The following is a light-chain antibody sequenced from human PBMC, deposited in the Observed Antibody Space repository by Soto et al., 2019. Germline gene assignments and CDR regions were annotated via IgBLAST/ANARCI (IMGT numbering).Light chain of an antibody. V-gene: IGKV1-9*01. Sequence: DIQLTQSPSFLSASVGDRVTITCRASQGISSYLAWYQQKPGKAPNLLIYAASTLQSGVPSRFSGSGSGTESTLTISSLQPDDFATYYCQQLNNYPFTFGPGTKVDIK. J-gene: IGKJ3*01. CDR3: QQLNNYPFT. CDR2: AAS. CDR1: QGISSY.